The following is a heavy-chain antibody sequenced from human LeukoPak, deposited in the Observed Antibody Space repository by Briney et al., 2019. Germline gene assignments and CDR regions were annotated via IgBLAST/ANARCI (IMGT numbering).Heavy chain of an antibody. CDR2: IRYDGSNK. J-gene: IGHJ3*02. V-gene: IGHV3-30*02. CDR1: GFTFSSGVTSSTYG. D-gene: IGHD2-2*03. Sequence: GGSLRLSCAASGFTFSSGVTSSTYGMYWVRQAPGKGLEWVAFIRYDGSNKYYADSVKGRFTISRDNSKNTLYLQMNSLRAEDTAVYYCAKDMDIVVVPAARKDAFDIWGQGTMVTVSS. CDR3: AKDMDIVVVPAARKDAFDI.